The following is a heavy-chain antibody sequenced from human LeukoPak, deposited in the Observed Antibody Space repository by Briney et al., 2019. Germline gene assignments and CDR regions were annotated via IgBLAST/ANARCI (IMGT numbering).Heavy chain of an antibody. D-gene: IGHD2-15*01. Sequence: QTGGSLRLSCAASGFTFDDYAMHWVRQAPGKGLEWVSGISWNSGSIGYADSVKGRFTISRDNAKNSLYLQMNSLRGEDTAVYYCAKAGGYCSGGSCLLYYYYYMDVWGKGTTVTVSS. CDR3: AKAGGYCSGGSCLLYYYYYMDV. CDR2: ISWNSGSI. J-gene: IGHJ6*03. CDR1: GFTFDDYA. V-gene: IGHV3-9*01.